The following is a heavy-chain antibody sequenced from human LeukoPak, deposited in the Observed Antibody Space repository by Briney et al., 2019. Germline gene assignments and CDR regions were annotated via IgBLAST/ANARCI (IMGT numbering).Heavy chain of an antibody. V-gene: IGHV3-48*03. CDR2: ISSRGTTI. CDR1: GFTFSGYE. D-gene: IGHD4-17*01. Sequence: GGSLRLSCAASGFTFSGYEMNWVRQAPGKGLEWVSYISSRGTTIYYADSVKGRFTISRDNAKNSLYLQMDSLRAGDTALYYCARVSVTTGNFDHWGQGTLVTVSS. J-gene: IGHJ4*02. CDR3: ARVSVTTGNFDH.